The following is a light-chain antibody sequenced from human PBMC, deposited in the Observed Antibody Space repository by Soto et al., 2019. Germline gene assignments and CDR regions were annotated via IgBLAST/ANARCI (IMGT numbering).Light chain of an antibody. J-gene: IGLJ1*01. V-gene: IGLV1-40*01. CDR2: GNS. Sequence: QSVLTQPPSVSGAPGQRVTISCTGSSSNIGAGYDVHWYQQLPGTAPKLLIYGNSNRPSGVPDRFSGSKSGNTASLTVSGLQAEDEADYYCSSKRSSDTLYVFGTGTKLTVL. CDR1: SSNIGAGYD. CDR3: SSKRSSDTLYV.